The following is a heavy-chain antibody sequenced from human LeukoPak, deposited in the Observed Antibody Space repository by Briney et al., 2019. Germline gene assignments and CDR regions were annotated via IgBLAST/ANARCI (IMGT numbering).Heavy chain of an antibody. CDR1: GFSFSSYG. Sequence: GGSLRLSCAASGFSFSSYGMSWVRQAPGKGLEWISYISPNSTYTDSADSVKGRFTISRDNAKNSLFLQIDSLRVEDTAVYYCAAGTAADYWGQGTLVAVSS. D-gene: IGHD6-13*01. CDR3: AAGTAADY. V-gene: IGHV3-21*05. CDR2: ISPNSTYT. J-gene: IGHJ4*02.